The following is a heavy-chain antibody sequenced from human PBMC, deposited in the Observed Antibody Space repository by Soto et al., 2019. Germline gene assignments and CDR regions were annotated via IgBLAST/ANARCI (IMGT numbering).Heavy chain of an antibody. D-gene: IGHD2-8*02. V-gene: IGHV4-34*01. CDR3: ARDKITGLFDY. Sequence: SETLSLTCTVSGGSISSYYWSWIRQPPGTGLEWIGEINHSGSTNYNPSLKSRVTISVDTSKNQFSLKLTSVTAADTAVYYCARDKITGLFDYWGQGTLVTVPQ. CDR1: GGSISSYY. CDR2: INHSGST. J-gene: IGHJ4*02.